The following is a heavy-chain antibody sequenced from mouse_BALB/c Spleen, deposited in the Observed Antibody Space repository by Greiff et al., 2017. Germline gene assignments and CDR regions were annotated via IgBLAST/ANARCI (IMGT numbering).Heavy chain of an antibody. CDR3: ASDRPLRCYLDD. CDR2: ISSGGST. Sequence: EVKLVESGGGLVKPGGSLKLSCAASGFTFSSYAMSWVRQTPGKRLEWVASISSGGSTYYPDSVMARFTISRDNAKNNLFLQMNSLRSKDTAMYYCASDRPLRCYLDDWGEGTTVTVSS. V-gene: IGHV5-6-5*01. D-gene: IGHD1-2*01. CDR1: GFTFSSYA. J-gene: IGHJ1*01.